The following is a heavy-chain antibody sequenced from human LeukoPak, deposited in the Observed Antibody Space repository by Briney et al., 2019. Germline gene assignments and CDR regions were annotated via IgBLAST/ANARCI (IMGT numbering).Heavy chain of an antibody. CDR3: TRGRYDSSGYYIYYYYYMDV. D-gene: IGHD3-22*01. J-gene: IGHJ6*03. CDR1: GFTFSSYG. V-gene: IGHV3-49*04. CDR2: IRSKAYGGTT. Sequence: GGSLRLPCAASGFTFSSYGMSWVRQAPGKGLEWVGFIRSKAYGGTTEYAASVKGRFTISRDDSKSIAYLQMNSLKTEDTAVYYCTRGRYDSSGYYIYYYYYMDVWGKGTTVTISS.